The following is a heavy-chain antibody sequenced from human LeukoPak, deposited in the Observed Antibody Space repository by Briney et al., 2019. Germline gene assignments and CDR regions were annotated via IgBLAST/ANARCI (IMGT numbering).Heavy chain of an antibody. CDR2: ISSSSSYI. V-gene: IGHV3-21*01. D-gene: IGHD3-22*01. CDR1: GFTFSSYS. J-gene: IGHJ4*02. CDR3: ARGRESSGYFIFDY. Sequence: GGSLRLSCAASGFTFSSYSMNWVRQAPGKGLEWVSSISSSSSYIYYADSVKGRFTISRDNAKNSLYLQMNSLRAEDTAVYYCARGRESSGYFIFDYWGQGTLVTVSS.